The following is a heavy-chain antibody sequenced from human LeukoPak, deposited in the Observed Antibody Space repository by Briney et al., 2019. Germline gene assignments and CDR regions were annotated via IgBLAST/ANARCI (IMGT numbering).Heavy chain of an antibody. CDR2: IYTSGST. CDR1: GGSISSGSYY. D-gene: IGHD2-2*01. CDR3: ARDDYAGYYYYYIDV. Sequence: SQTLSLTCTVSGGSISSGSYYWSWIRQPAGKGLEWIGRIYTSGSTNYNPSLKSRVTISVDTSKNQFSLKLSSVTAADTAVYYCARDDYAGYYYYYIDVWGKGTTVTV. V-gene: IGHV4-61*02. J-gene: IGHJ6*03.